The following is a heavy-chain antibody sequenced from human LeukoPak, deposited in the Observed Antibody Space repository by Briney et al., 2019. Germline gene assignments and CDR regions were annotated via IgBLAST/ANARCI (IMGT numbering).Heavy chain of an antibody. CDR3: SRSLNY. CDR2: IKQDGSEK. Sequence: GGWLRLSCAASGFTFSDSLMDWVRQARGKGLEWVGNIKQDGSEKYYVDSVKGRFSISRDNAKNSLYLQMNSLRAEDTAVYYCSRSLNYWGQGTLVTVSS. J-gene: IGHJ4*02. CDR1: GFTFSDSL. V-gene: IGHV3-7*01.